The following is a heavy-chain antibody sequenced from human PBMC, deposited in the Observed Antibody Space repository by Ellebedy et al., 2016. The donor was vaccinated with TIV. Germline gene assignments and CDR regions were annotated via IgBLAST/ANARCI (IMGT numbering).Heavy chain of an antibody. J-gene: IGHJ4*02. V-gene: IGHV1-18*01. CDR1: GYIFNTYD. Sequence: ASVKVSCXASGYIFNTYDINWVRQAPGQGLEWMAWISTYNGNTKYAQKFQGRVTMTTDTSTSTAYMELRSLRSDDTAVYYCARVDNSGYYYETDYWGQGTLVTVSS. CDR3: ARVDNSGYYYETDY. CDR2: ISTYNGNT. D-gene: IGHD3-22*01.